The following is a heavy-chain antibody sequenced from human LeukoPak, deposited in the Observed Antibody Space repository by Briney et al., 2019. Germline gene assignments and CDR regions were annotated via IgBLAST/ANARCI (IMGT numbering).Heavy chain of an antibody. V-gene: IGHV4-34*01. D-gene: IGHD3-3*01. CDR2: INHSGST. J-gene: IGHJ4*02. CDR3: ARENYGITIFGVVIRGFDY. Sequence: PSETLSLTCAVYGGSFSGYYWSWIRQPPGKGLEWIGEINHSGSTNYNPSPQTRVTISVDTSKNQFSLKLSSVTAADTAVYYCARENYGITIFGVVIRGFDYWGQGTLVTVSS. CDR1: GGSFSGYY.